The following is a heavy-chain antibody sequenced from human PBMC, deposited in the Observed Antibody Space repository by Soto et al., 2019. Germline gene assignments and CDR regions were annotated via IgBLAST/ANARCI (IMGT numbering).Heavy chain of an antibody. J-gene: IGHJ6*02. Sequence: GGSWRLSCAASGFTFSSYSMNWVRQAPGKGLEWVSSISSSSSYIYYADSVKGRFTISRDNAKNSLYLQMNSLRAEDTAVYYCAREEGNYYYGMDVWGQGTTVTVSS. CDR1: GFTFSSYS. V-gene: IGHV3-21*01. CDR2: ISSSSSYI. CDR3: AREEGNYYYGMDV. D-gene: IGHD6-13*01.